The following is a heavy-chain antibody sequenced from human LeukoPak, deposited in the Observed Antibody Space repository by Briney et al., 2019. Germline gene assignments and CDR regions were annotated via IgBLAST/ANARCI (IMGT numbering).Heavy chain of an antibody. CDR2: INPTGGST. CDR3: ARSPIWYDSSGYYAPNWFDP. D-gene: IGHD3-22*01. CDR1: GYTFTSYY. Sequence: ASVKVSCKASGYTFTSYYMHWVRQAPGEGLEWMGIINPTGGSTSYAQKFQGRVTITADKSTSTAYMELSSLRSEDTAVYYCARSPIWYDSSGYYAPNWFDPWAREPWSPSPQ. V-gene: IGHV1-46*01. J-gene: IGHJ5*02.